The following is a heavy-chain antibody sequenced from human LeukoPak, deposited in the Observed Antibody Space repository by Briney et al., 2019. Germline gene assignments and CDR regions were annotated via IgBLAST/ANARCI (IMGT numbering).Heavy chain of an antibody. Sequence: SETLSLTCGVSGGSFSFYYWSWIRQPPGKGLEWIGSIYYSGSTYYNPSLKSRVTISVDTSKNQFSLKLSSVTAADTAVYYCARNTHIVGAIGALPFDSWGQGPLFTVSS. CDR1: GGSFSFYY. J-gene: IGHJ4*02. CDR2: IYYSGST. D-gene: IGHD1-26*01. CDR3: ARNTHIVGAIGALPFDS. V-gene: IGHV4-39*07.